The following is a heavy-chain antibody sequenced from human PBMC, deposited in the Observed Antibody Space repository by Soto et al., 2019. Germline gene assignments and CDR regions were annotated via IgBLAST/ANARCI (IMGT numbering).Heavy chain of an antibody. V-gene: IGHV3-20*04. CDR3: ARALTYYYDIDY. CDR1: GFTFGDFA. CDR2: INWDGSST. J-gene: IGHJ4*02. Sequence: GGSLRLSCAVSGFTFGDFAMSWVRQAPGKGLEWVSGINWDGSSTSYRDSVKGRFIISRDDAQNMLHLQMNSLRAEDTAVYYCARALTYYYDIDYWGQGTLVTVSS. D-gene: IGHD3-22*01.